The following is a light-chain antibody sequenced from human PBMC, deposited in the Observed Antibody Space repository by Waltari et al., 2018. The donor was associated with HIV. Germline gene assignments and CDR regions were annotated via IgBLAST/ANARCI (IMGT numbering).Light chain of an antibody. Sequence: QSVLTQPPSVSAAPGQTVTISCSGRGSNIGGHEVSWYQQLPGTAPKLLIYANNKRSSGILDRFSGSKSGTAATLGITGVQTGDEADYYCGTWDSSLSAVFGGGTKVTV. CDR2: ANN. J-gene: IGLJ3*02. CDR3: GTWDSSLSAV. V-gene: IGLV1-51*01. CDR1: GSNIGGHE.